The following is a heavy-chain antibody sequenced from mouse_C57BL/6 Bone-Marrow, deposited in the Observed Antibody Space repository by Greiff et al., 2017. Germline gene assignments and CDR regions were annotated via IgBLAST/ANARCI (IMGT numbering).Heavy chain of an antibody. CDR1: GFNIKDDY. Sequence: EVQLQQSGAELVRPGASVKLSCTASGFNIKDDYMHWVKQRPEQGLEWIGWIDPENGDTEYASKFQGKATITADTSSNTAYLQLSSLTSADTAVYYCTTLYDYGGDYWGQGTTLTVSS. CDR2: IDPENGDT. CDR3: TTLYDYGGDY. J-gene: IGHJ2*01. V-gene: IGHV14-4*01. D-gene: IGHD2-4*01.